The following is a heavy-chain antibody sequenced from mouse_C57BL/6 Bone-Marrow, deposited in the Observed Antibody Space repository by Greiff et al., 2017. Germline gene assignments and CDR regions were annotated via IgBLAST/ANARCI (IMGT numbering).Heavy chain of an antibody. CDR2: IYPSDSET. J-gene: IGHJ4*01. V-gene: IGHV1-61*01. D-gene: IGHD2-5*01. Sequence: QVQLQQPGAELVRPGSSVKLSCKASGYTFTSYWMDWVKQRPGQGLEWIGNIYPSDSETHYNQKFKDKATLTVDKSSSTAYMQLSSLTSEDSAVYYCARWGTYYSNWDAMDYWGQGTSVTVSS. CDR1: GYTFTSYW. CDR3: ARWGTYYSNWDAMDY.